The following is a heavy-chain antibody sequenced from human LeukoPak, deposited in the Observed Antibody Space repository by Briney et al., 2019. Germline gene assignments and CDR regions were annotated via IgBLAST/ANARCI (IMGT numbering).Heavy chain of an antibody. V-gene: IGHV3-48*02. CDR2: ISITSSTI. D-gene: IGHD6-19*01. CDR3: ARSPGWGYFDY. Sequence: QPGGSLRLSCAASGFTFSTYGMNWVRQAPGRGLEWVSYISITSSTIQYADSVKGRFTISRDNAGNSLYLQMSSLRDDDTAVYFCARSPGWGYFDYWGQGALVTVSS. J-gene: IGHJ4*02. CDR1: GFTFSTYG.